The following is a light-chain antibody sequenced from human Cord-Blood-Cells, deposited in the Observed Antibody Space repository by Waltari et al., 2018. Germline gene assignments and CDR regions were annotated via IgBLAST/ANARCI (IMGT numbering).Light chain of an antibody. J-gene: IGLJ2*01. CDR1: NIGSKS. CDR3: QVWDSSSDVV. V-gene: IGLV3-21*04. CDR2: YDS. Sequence: SYVLTQPPSVSVAPGKTARITCGGNNIGSKSVNWYQQKPGQAPVLVIYYDSDRPSGIPERFSGSNSWNTATLTISRVEAGDEADYYCQVWDSSSDVVFGGGTKLTVL.